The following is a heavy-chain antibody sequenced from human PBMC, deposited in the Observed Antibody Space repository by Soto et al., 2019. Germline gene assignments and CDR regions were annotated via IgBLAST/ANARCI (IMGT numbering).Heavy chain of an antibody. D-gene: IGHD3-22*01. CDR1: GYFFASYS. Sequence: ASVKVSCKASGYFFASYSMHWVRQAPGQGLEWMGMINPSVGSTSYVEKFQGRVTMTRDTSTSTVYMELSGLRSEDTAVYYCARGHSYDSSRYPPKDPDYWGQAILVTVS. V-gene: IGHV1-46*01. J-gene: IGHJ4*02. CDR2: INPSVGST. CDR3: ARGHSYDSSRYPPKDPDY.